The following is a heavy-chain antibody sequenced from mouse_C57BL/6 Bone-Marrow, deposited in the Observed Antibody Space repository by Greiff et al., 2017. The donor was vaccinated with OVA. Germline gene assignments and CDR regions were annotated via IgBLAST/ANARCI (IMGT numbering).Heavy chain of an antibody. CDR2: INPSTGGT. Sequence: EVQLQQSGPELVKPGASVKISCKASGYSFTGYYMNWVKQSPEKSLEWIGEINPSTGGTTYNQKFKAKATLTVDKSSSTAYMQLKSLTSEDSAVYYCASGAAQAPPYWYFDVWDTGTTVTVSS. J-gene: IGHJ1*03. CDR1: GYSFTGYY. D-gene: IGHD3-2*02. CDR3: ASGAAQAPPYWYFDV. V-gene: IGHV1-42*01.